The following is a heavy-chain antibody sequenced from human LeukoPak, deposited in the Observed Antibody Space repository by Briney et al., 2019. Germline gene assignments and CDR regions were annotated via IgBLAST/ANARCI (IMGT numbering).Heavy chain of an antibody. CDR1: GGSFSGYY. J-gene: IGHJ4*02. D-gene: IGHD2-2*02. V-gene: IGHV4-34*01. Sequence: SETLSLTCAVYGGSFSGYYWSWIRQPPGKGLEWIGEINHSGSTNYNPSLKSRVTISVDTSKNQFSLKLCSVTAADTAVYYCARGYCSSTSCYRSYYFDYWGQGTLVTVSS. CDR3: ARGYCSSTSCYRSYYFDY. CDR2: INHSGST.